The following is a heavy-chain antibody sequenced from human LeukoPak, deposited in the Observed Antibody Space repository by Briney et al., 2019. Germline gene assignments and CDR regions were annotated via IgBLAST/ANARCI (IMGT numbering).Heavy chain of an antibody. CDR1: GFTFDDYA. V-gene: IGHV3-9*01. Sequence: GGSLRLSCAASGFTFDDYAMHWVRHAPGKGLEWVSGISWNSGSIVYADSVKGRFTISRDNAKNSLYLQMNSLRAEDTALYYCARSQWLVSFEDYWGQGTLVTVSS. CDR3: ARSQWLVSFEDY. J-gene: IGHJ4*02. CDR2: ISWNSGSI. D-gene: IGHD6-19*01.